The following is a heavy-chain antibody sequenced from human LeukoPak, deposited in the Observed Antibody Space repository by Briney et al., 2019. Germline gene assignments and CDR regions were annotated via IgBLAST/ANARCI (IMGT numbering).Heavy chain of an antibody. CDR2: IIPALGTT. Sequence: GASVKVSCKASGGIVSNFAISWVRQAPGQGLEWMGGIIPALGTTNYAQKFQGRLTITADESTSTAYMELISLRFEDTAAYYCARVGTILTGFSFYNWLDPWGQGTLVTVSS. CDR1: GGIVSNFA. V-gene: IGHV1-69*13. J-gene: IGHJ5*02. CDR3: ARVGTILTGFSFYNWLDP. D-gene: IGHD2-21*01.